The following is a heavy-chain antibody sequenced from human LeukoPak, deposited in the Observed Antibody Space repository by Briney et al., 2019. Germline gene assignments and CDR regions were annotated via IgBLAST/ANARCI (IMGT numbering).Heavy chain of an antibody. CDR2: VISSGGST. V-gene: IGHV3-23*01. Sequence: GGSLRLSCAASGFTFTSYAMSWVRQAPGKGLEWVSGVISSGGSTYYADSVKGRFTISRDNSKNTLYLQMNSLRAEDTAVYYCAKLWSTSRGALDIWGQGTMVTVSS. CDR1: GFTFTSYA. J-gene: IGHJ3*02. D-gene: IGHD1-1*01. CDR3: AKLWSTSRGALDI.